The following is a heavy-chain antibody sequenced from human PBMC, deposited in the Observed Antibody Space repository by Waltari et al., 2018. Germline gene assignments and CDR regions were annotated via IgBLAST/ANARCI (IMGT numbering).Heavy chain of an antibody. CDR3: ARHGGGKLDY. V-gene: IGHV5-51*01. CDR2: VYPSDSDT. J-gene: IGHJ4*02. Sequence: DVQLVQSGAEVKETGESLKISCKASGYSFSTYWIGWVRQMPGKGLEWMGIVYPSDSDTRYSPSFQGQVTISADKSISTAYLQWSSLKASDTAIYYCARHGGGKLDYWGQGTLVTASS. D-gene: IGHD3-16*01. CDR1: GYSFSTYW.